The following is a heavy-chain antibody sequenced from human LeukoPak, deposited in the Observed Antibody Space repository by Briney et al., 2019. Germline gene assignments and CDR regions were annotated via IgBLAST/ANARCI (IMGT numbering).Heavy chain of an antibody. V-gene: IGHV4-34*01. J-gene: IGHJ4*02. CDR1: GGSFSDYY. CDR3: ARHEVRYFDWFTQRAKASRGPMRD. D-gene: IGHD3-9*01. Sequence: SETLSLTCAVYGGSFSDYYWTWIRQPPGKGLEWIGEINHSGSTNYNPSLKSRVTMSVDTSKNQFSLKLSSVTAADTAVYYCARHEVRYFDWFTQRAKASRGPMRDWGQGTLVTVSS. CDR2: INHSGST.